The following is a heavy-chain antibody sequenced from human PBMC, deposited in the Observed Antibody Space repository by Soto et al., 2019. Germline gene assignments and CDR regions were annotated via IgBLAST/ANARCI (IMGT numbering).Heavy chain of an antibody. CDR1: GGTFSSYT. Sequence: GASVKVSCKASGGTFSSYTISWVRQAPGQGLEWMGRIIPILGIANYAQKFQGRVTITADKSTSTAYMELSSLRSEDTAVYYCACAYGDYAAYYWGQGTLVTVSS. J-gene: IGHJ4*02. CDR3: ACAYGDYAAYY. D-gene: IGHD4-17*01. CDR2: IIPILGIA. V-gene: IGHV1-69*02.